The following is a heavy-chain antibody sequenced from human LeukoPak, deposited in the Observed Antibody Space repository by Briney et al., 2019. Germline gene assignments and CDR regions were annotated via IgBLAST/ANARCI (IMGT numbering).Heavy chain of an antibody. CDR3: ARDSCSGGSCYPPYYYYYGMDV. Sequence: GGSLRLSCAASGFTFSSYNMNWVRQAPGKGLEWVSSISGSSGYIYYADSMKGRLTISRDNAKNSMDLQMNSLRAEDTAVYYCARDSCSGGSCYPPYYYYYGMDVWGQGTTVTVSS. J-gene: IGHJ6*02. V-gene: IGHV3-21*01. CDR1: GFTFSSYN. CDR2: ISGSSGYI. D-gene: IGHD2-15*01.